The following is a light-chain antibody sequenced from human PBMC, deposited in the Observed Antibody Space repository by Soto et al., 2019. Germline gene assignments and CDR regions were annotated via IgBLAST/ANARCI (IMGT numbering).Light chain of an antibody. CDR3: QQYNSYSRT. CDR2: KAS. J-gene: IGKJ1*01. Sequence: DIPMTQSPSTLSASVGDRVTITCRASQSISSWLAWYQQKPGKAPKLLIYKASSLEGGVPSRFSGSGSETEFTLTISSLQPDDFATYYCQQYNSYSRTFGQGTKVEIK. V-gene: IGKV1-5*03. CDR1: QSISSW.